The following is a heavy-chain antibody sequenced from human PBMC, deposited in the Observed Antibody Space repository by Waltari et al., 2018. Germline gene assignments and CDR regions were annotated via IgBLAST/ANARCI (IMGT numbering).Heavy chain of an antibody. D-gene: IGHD1-26*01. V-gene: IGHV4-30-4*08. CDR2: IYYSGST. J-gene: IGHJ4*02. CDR3: ARYFFPLQEPIENFDY. CDR1: GGSISSGDYY. Sequence: QVQLQESGPGLVKPSQTLSLTCTVSGGSISSGDYYWSWIRQPPGKGLEWIGYIYYSGSTYYNPSLKSRVTISVDTSKNQFSLKLSSVTAADTAVYYCARYFFPLQEPIENFDYWGQGTLVTVSS.